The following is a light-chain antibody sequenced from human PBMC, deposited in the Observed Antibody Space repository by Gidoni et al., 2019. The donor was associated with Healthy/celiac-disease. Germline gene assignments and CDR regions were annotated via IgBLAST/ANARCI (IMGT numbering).Light chain of an antibody. CDR1: QSLLHSNGYNY. V-gene: IGKV2-28*01. CDR3: MQALQTPPWT. Sequence: DIVMTQSPLSLPVTPGEPASISCRSSQSLLHSNGYNYLYWYLQKPGQSPQLLIYLGSNRASGVPDRFSGSGSGTDFTLKSSRVEAEDVGVYYCMQALQTPPWTFGQGTKVEIK. J-gene: IGKJ1*01. CDR2: LGS.